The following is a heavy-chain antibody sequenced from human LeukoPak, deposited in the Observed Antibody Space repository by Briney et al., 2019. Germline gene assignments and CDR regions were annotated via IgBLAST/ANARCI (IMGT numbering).Heavy chain of an antibody. J-gene: IGHJ4*02. CDR3: ATSTYSVAAHIDY. V-gene: IGHV5-51*01. CDR1: DHTLNIYW. Sequence: GESLKISCKESDHTLNIYWIAWVRQMPGRGLEWMGIIFLDDSQIEYNPSLQGQITISADKSVKTAYLQWDSLQTSDTALYYCATSTYSVAAHIDYWGQGTPVTVST. D-gene: IGHD2-21*01. CDR2: IFLDDSQI.